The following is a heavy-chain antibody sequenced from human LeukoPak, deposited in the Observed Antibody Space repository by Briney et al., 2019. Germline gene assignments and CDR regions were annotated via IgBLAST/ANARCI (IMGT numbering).Heavy chain of an antibody. J-gene: IGHJ5*02. CDR2: INPNSGGT. D-gene: IGHD1-1*01. CDR1: GYTFTGYY. CDR3: ARAETTRHWFDP. V-gene: IGHV1-2*02. Sequence: ASVKVSCKASGYTFTGYYMHWVRQAPGQGLEWMGWINPNSGGTNYAQKFQGRVTMTRDTSISTAYMELSRLRSDDTAVYYCARAETTRHWFDPWGQGTLVTVSS.